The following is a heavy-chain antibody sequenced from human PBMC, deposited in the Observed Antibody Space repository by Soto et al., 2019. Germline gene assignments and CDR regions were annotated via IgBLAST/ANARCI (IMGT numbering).Heavy chain of an antibody. CDR1: GGTFSSYA. Sequence: SVKVSCKASGGTFSSYAISWVRQAPGQGLEWMGGIIPIFGTANYAQKFQGRVTITADESTSTAYMELSSLRSEDTAVYYCARDGKVIVYSNYDDYYYGMDVWGQGTTVTVSS. J-gene: IGHJ6*02. V-gene: IGHV1-69*13. CDR2: IIPIFGTA. CDR3: ARDGKVIVYSNYDDYYYGMDV. D-gene: IGHD4-4*01.